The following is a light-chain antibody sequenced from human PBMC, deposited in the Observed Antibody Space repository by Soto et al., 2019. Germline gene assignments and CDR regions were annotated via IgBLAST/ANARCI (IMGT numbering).Light chain of an antibody. CDR2: VAS. V-gene: IGKV1-39*01. CDR1: QTISNY. Sequence: DIQMTQSPSSLSASVGDRVTITCRASQTISNYLNWYQQKPGRAPQLLIYVASTVHSGVPSRFSGSGSGTDFTLTISSLQPADFATYYCQQTYSMPRTFGPGTKVDI. CDR3: QQTYSMPRT. J-gene: IGKJ3*01.